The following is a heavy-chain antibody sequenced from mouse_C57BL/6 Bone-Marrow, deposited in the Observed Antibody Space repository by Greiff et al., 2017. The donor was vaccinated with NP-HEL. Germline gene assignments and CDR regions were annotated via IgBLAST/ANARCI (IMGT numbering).Heavy chain of an antibody. J-gene: IGHJ3*01. CDR1: GFSLTSYG. Sequence: VQLQQSGPGLVQPSQCLSITCTVSGFSLTSYGVHWVRQSPGKGLEWLGVIWSGGSTDYNAAFISRLSISQENSKGQVFFKMNSLQADDTAIYYCARKRGNDYEWFAYWGQGTLVTVSA. V-gene: IGHV2-2*01. CDR3: ARKRGNDYEWFAY. D-gene: IGHD2-4*01. CDR2: IWSGGST.